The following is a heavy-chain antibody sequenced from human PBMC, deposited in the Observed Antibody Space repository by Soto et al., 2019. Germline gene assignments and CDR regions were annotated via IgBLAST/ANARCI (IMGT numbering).Heavy chain of an antibody. CDR3: ARDLPNDFWSDYYSKYGMDV. V-gene: IGHV1-69*13. Sequence: SVKVSCKASGGTFSSYAISWVRQAPGQGLEWMGGIIPIFGTANYAQKFQGRVTITADESTSTAYMELSSLRSEDTAVYYCARDLPNDFWSDYYSKYGMDVWGQGTTVTVSS. CDR1: GGTFSSYA. D-gene: IGHD3-3*01. J-gene: IGHJ6*02. CDR2: IIPIFGTA.